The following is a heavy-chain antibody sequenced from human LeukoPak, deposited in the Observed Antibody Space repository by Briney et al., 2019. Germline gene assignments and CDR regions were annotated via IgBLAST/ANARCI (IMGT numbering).Heavy chain of an antibody. Sequence: ASVNVSCKASVYTFTDSYMHWVRQAPGHGLEWMGWINLYTGGTDYAHKFQGRVTMTSDTSISTAYMELSRLRSDDTAIFYCARGRGMGFLEWLLLDSWGQGTLVTVSS. CDR1: VYTFTDSY. J-gene: IGHJ4*02. CDR3: ARGRGMGFLEWLLLDS. D-gene: IGHD3-3*01. CDR2: INLYTGGT. V-gene: IGHV1-2*02.